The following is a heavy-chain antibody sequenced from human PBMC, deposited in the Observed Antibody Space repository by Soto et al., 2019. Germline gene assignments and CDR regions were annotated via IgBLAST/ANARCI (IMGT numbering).Heavy chain of an antibody. CDR1: GGTFSSYA. J-gene: IGHJ6*02. CDR3: GVFGSGNYYYGMDV. CDR2: IIPIFGTA. D-gene: IGHD6-6*01. V-gene: IGHV1-69*13. Sequence: SVKVSCKASGGTFSSYAISWVRQAPGQGLKWKGGIIPIFGTANYAQKFQGRVTITADESTSTAYMELSSLRSEDTAVYYCGVFGSGNYYYGMDVWGQGTTVTVSS.